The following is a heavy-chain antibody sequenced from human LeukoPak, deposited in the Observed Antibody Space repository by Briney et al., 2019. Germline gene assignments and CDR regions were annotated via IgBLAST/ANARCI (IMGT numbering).Heavy chain of an antibody. CDR3: ARDLLYGDYVGAYFDY. V-gene: IGHV3-7*01. J-gene: IGHJ4*02. D-gene: IGHD4-17*01. Sequence: GGSLRLSCAASGFTFRSYWMTWVRQAPGKGLEWVANLKQDGSEKHYVDSVKGRFTISRDNSKNSLYLQLNSLRAEDTAVYYCARDLLYGDYVGAYFDYWGQGALVTVSP. CDR1: GFTFRSYW. CDR2: LKQDGSEK.